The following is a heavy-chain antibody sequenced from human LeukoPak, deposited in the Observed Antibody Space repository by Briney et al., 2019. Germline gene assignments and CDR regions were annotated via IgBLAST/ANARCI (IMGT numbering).Heavy chain of an antibody. CDR2: IRYDGSNK. CDR3: AKDIVVVPAAIWANNDY. CDR1: GFTFSSYG. J-gene: IGHJ4*02. D-gene: IGHD2-2*02. V-gene: IGHV3-30*02. Sequence: PGGSLRLSCAASGFTFSSYGMHWVRQAPGKGLEWVAFIRYDGSNKYYADSVKGRFTISRDNSKNTLYLQMNSLRAEDTAVYYCAKDIVVVPAAIWANNDYWGQGTLVTVSS.